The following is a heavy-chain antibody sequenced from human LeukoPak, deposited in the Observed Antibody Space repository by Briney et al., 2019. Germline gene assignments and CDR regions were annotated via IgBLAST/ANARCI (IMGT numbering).Heavy chain of an antibody. J-gene: IGHJ6*03. CDR3: SKDIGGGDYYFFYIDV. CDR2: ISWNSGSI. CDR1: GFNFGNYA. V-gene: IGHV3-9*01. D-gene: IGHD4-23*01. Sequence: PGGSLRLSCAASGFNFGNYAMHWVRQAPGKGLEWVSGISWNSGSIGYADSVKGRFTISRDNAKNSLYLQMNSLRVEDTAFYYCSKDIGGGDYYFFYIDVWGKGTTVTISS.